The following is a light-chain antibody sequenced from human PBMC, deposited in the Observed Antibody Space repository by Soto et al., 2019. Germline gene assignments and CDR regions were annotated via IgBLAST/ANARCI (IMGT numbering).Light chain of an antibody. V-gene: IGLV1-47*01. J-gene: IGLJ2*01. CDR2: RNN. Sequence: QSVLTQPPSASETPGQRVTITCSGSSSSVGFDYVDWYQPVPGAAPKLLIYRNNLRPPGVPDRVSGSKSGTSASLAISGLRTEDEAVYYCATRDDSLFVVFGVGTKVTVL. CDR3: ATRDDSLFVV. CDR1: SSSVGFDY.